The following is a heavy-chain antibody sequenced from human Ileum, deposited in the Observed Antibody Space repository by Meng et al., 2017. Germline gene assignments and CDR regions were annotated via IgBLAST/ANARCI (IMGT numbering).Heavy chain of an antibody. CDR2: IYYNGST. Sequence: QVQLQESGPRLVKPSQTLSLTCTVSGGSISSYYWSWIRQPPGKGLEWIGYIYYNGSTNYNPSLKSRLTMSVDTSKNQFSLKLSSVTAADTAVYYCARREYDSRGYYFDYWGQGTPVTVSS. J-gene: IGHJ4*02. D-gene: IGHD3-22*01. CDR3: ARREYDSRGYYFDY. V-gene: IGHV4-59*08. CDR1: GGSISSYY.